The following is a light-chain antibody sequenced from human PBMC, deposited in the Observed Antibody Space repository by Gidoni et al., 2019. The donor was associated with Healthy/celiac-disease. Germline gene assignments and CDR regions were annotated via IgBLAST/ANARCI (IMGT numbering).Light chain of an antibody. CDR3: AAWDDSLRWV. CDR1: SSNIGSNY. J-gene: IGLJ3*02. Sequence: QSVLTQPPSASGTPGQRVTISCSGSSSNIGSNYVYWYQQLPGTAPKLLIYSNNQRPSGVPDRFSGSKSGTSASLAISGLRSEDEADYYCAAWDDSLRWVFGGGTKLTVL. CDR2: SNN. V-gene: IGLV1-47*02.